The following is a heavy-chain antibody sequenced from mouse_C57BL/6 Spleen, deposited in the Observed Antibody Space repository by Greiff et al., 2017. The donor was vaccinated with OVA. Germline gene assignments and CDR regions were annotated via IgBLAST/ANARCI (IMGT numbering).Heavy chain of an antibody. CDR2: FYPGSGSI. Sequence: QVQLQQSGAELVKPGASVKLSCKASGYTFTEYTIHWVKQRSGQGLEWIGWFYPGSGSIKYNEKFKDKATLTADTSSSTVYMELSRLTSADSAVYFCARHVPGYGSSSYSFDYWGQGTTLTVSS. J-gene: IGHJ2*01. CDR3: ARHVPGYGSSSYSFDY. CDR1: GYTFTEYT. D-gene: IGHD1-1*01. V-gene: IGHV1-62-2*01.